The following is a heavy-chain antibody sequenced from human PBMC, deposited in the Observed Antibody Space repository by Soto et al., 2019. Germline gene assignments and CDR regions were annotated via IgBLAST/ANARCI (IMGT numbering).Heavy chain of an antibody. CDR3: ARDLGGSALDY. Sequence: QVQLVESGGGVVQPGRSLRLSCAASGFTFSSYAMHWVRQAPGKGLEWVAVISYDGSNKYYADPVKGRFTISRDNSKNTLYLQMNSLRAEDTAVYYCARDLGGSALDYWGQGTLVTVSS. V-gene: IGHV3-30-3*01. D-gene: IGHD1-26*01. CDR2: ISYDGSNK. J-gene: IGHJ4*02. CDR1: GFTFSSYA.